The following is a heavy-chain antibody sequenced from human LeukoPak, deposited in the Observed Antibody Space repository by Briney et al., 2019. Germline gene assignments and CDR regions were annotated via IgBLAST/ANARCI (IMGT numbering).Heavy chain of an antibody. CDR1: GGTFSSYA. V-gene: IGHV1-18*01. Sequence: ASVKVSCKASGGTFSSYAISWVRQAPGQGLEWMGWISAYNGNTNYAQKLQGRVTMTTDTSTSTAYMELRSLRSDDTAVYYCARLLERHYYYMDVWGKGTTVTVSS. J-gene: IGHJ6*03. D-gene: IGHD1-1*01. CDR2: ISAYNGNT. CDR3: ARLLERHYYYMDV.